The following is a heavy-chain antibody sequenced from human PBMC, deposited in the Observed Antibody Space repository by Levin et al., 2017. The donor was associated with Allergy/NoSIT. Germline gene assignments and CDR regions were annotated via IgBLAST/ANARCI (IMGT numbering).Heavy chain of an antibody. CDR3: ARGRGSGSYAVYYGLDV. J-gene: IGHJ6*02. CDR2: IYDSGST. D-gene: IGHD3-10*01. CDR1: GGSISSKNW. Sequence: SETLSLTCAVSGGSISSKNWWSWVRQPPGKGLEWIGEIYDSGSTNYNPSLKSRVTISVDKSKNHFSLRLSSVIAADTAVYYCARGRGSGSYAVYYGLDVWGQGTTVTVSS. V-gene: IGHV4-4*02.